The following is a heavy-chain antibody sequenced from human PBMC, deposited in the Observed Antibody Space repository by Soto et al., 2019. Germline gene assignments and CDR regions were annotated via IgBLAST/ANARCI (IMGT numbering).Heavy chain of an antibody. V-gene: IGHV3-53*01. D-gene: IGHD6-19*01. Sequence: GGSLRLSCASSGFSVGSNVMAWVRQAPGKGLEWVSHIYRDGTTYYGDFVKGRFTISRDNSKNTLNLQMHGLPGDDTAVYYCARAPPQSHNSDYWGQGILLTVSS. CDR2: IYRDGTT. CDR3: ARAPPQSHNSDY. CDR1: GFSVGSNV. J-gene: IGHJ4*02.